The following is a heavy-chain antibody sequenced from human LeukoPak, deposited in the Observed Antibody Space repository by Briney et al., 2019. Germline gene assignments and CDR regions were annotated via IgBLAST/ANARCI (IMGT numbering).Heavy chain of an antibody. V-gene: IGHV3-30*02. Sequence: PGGSLRLSCAASGFIFSHYDMHWVRQAPGKGLEFVAFIRYDGVDKSYADSVKGRFTISRDNSKNTLYLQMNSLRPDDTAVYYCAKMTGYSSSSPADFDYWGQGTLVTVSS. D-gene: IGHD6-6*01. J-gene: IGHJ4*02. CDR3: AKMTGYSSSSPADFDY. CDR1: GFIFSHYD. CDR2: IRYDGVDK.